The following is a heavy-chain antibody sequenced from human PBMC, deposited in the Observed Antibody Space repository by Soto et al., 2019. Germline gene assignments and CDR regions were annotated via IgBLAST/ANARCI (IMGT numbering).Heavy chain of an antibody. J-gene: IGHJ4*02. D-gene: IGHD5-12*01. V-gene: IGHV3-21*01. CDR1: GFTFSSYS. CDR2: ISSSSSYI. Sequence: GGSLRLSCAASGFTFSSYSMNWVRQAPGKGLEWVSSISSSSSYIYYADSVKGRFTISRDNAKNSLYLQMNSLRAEDTAVYYCARDREIVATALYFDYWGQGTLVTVSS. CDR3: ARDREIVATALYFDY.